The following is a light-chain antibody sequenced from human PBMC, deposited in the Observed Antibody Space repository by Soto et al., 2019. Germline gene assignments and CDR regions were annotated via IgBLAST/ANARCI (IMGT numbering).Light chain of an antibody. CDR2: DVS. Sequence: QSVLTQPASVSGFPGQSSTISCTGTSSDVGGYNYVSWYQQHPGKAPKLMIYDVSNRPSGVSNRFSGSKSGNTASLTISGLQAEDEADYYCSSYTSSSTLVFGTGTKVTVL. V-gene: IGLV2-14*01. J-gene: IGLJ1*01. CDR1: SSDVGGYNY. CDR3: SSYTSSSTLV.